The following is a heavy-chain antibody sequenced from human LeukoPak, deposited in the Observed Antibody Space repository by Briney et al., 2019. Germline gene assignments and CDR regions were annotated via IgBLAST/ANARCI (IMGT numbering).Heavy chain of an antibody. V-gene: IGHV6-1*01. CDR2: TYYRFKWYN. Sequence: SQTLSLTCAISGDSVSSNNGAWNWIRQSPSRGLEWLGRTYYRFKWYNDYAESMKGRITIGPDTSKNQFSLQLNSVTPEDTAVYYCARDLGNSGWYTFDYWGQGTLVTVSS. CDR1: GDSVSSNNGA. D-gene: IGHD6-19*01. J-gene: IGHJ4*02. CDR3: ARDLGNSGWYTFDY.